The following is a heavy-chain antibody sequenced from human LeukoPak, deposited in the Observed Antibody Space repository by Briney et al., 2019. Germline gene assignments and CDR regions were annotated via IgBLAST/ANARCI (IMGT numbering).Heavy chain of an antibody. CDR1: GFTFDDYG. J-gene: IGHJ6*03. CDR3: ARAGYSYGPQGGYYYYYYMDV. V-gene: IGHV3-20*04. Sequence: RPGGSLRLSCAASGFTFDDYGMSWVRQAPGKGLEWVSGINWNGGSTGYADSVKGRFTISRDNAKNSLYLQMNSLRAEDTALYYCARAGYSYGPQGGYYYYYYMDVWGKGTTVTVSS. CDR2: INWNGGST. D-gene: IGHD5-18*01.